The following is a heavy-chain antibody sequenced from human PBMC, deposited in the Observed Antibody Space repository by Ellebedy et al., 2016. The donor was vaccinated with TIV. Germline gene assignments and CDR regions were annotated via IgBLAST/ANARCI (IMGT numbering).Heavy chain of an antibody. Sequence: PGGSLRLSCAASGFSFSDYHMSWIRQAPGKGLEWVSNISSSSSNTNYADSVKGRFTISRDNATQSLYLQMNSLRAEDTAVYYCARDSEFRTTWNGNAFDIWGQGTMVTVSP. CDR3: ARDSEFRTTWNGNAFDI. CDR2: ISSSSSNT. J-gene: IGHJ3*02. CDR1: GFSFSDYH. V-gene: IGHV3-11*06. D-gene: IGHD1-1*01.